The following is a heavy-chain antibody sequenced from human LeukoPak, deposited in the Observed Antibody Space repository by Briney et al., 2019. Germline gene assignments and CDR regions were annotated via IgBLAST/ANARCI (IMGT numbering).Heavy chain of an antibody. J-gene: IGHJ3*02. V-gene: IGHV3-53*01. CDR3: TRNILFAFDI. CDR2: IYNDGST. D-gene: IGHD2/OR15-2a*01. Sequence: GGSLRLSCAASGLTVSSSYMSWGRQAPGKGLEWVSIIYNDGSTYYADSMKCRFTISRDNSKNTLYLQVNSLRAEDTAMYYCTRNILFAFDIWGQGTMVTVSS. CDR1: GLTVSSSY.